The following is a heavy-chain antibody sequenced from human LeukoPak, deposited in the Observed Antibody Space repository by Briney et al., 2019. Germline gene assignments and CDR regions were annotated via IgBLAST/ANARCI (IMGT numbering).Heavy chain of an antibody. V-gene: IGHV3-48*03. CDR1: GFTFSSYE. CDR3: ARAKRNAFDI. J-gene: IGHJ3*02. CDR2: ISSSGSTI. Sequence: GGSLRLSCAASGFTFSSYEMNWVRQAPGKGLEWVSYISSSGSTIYYADSVKGRFTISRDNAQNSLYLQMNSLRAEDTAVYYCARAKRNAFDIWGQGTMVTVSS.